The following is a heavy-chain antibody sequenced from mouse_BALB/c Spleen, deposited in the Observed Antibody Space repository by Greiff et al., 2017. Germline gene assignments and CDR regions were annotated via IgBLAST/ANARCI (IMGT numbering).Heavy chain of an antibody. CDR3: ARGGGYGSSYAMDY. D-gene: IGHD1-1*01. Sequence: EVKLVESGGGLVKPGGSLKLSCAASGFTFSSYAMSWVRQTPEKRLEWVASISSGGSTYYPDSVKGRFTISRDNARNILYLQMSSLRSEDTAMYYCARGGGYGSSYAMDYWGQGTSVTVSS. V-gene: IGHV5-6-5*01. CDR2: ISSGGST. CDR1: GFTFSSYA. J-gene: IGHJ4*01.